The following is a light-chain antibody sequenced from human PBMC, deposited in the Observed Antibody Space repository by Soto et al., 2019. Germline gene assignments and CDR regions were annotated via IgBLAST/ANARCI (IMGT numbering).Light chain of an antibody. Sequence: QSVLTQPPSASGTPGQRVTISCSGSSSNIGINTVNWYQQFPGTAPKVLIYLNDQRPSGVPDRFSGSKSGTSASLAISGLQSEDEADYYCSVWDDSLNGVVFSGGTQLTVL. CDR3: SVWDDSLNGVV. CDR2: LND. J-gene: IGLJ3*02. CDR1: SSNIGINT. V-gene: IGLV1-44*01.